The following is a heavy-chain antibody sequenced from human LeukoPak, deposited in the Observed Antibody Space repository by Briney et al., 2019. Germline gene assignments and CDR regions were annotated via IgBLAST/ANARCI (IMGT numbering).Heavy chain of an antibody. V-gene: IGHV4-34*01. Sequence: PSETLSLTCAVYGGSFSGYYWSWIRQPPGKRLEWIGEINHSGSTNYNPSLKSRVTISVDTSKNQFSLKLSSVTAADTAVYYCARGPGYYYGSGSYFLGNYYYGMDVWGQGTTVTVSS. CDR2: INHSGST. D-gene: IGHD3-10*01. J-gene: IGHJ6*02. CDR1: GGSFSGYY. CDR3: ARGPGYYYGSGSYFLGNYYYGMDV.